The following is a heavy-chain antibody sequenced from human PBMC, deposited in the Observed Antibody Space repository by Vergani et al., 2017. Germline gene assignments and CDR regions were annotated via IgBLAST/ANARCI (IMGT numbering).Heavy chain of an antibody. CDR3: SRGRGYSFGYSDY. CDR1: GFTSSSYS. Sequence: EVQLVESGGGLVKRGGSLRLSCAASGFTSSSYSMNWVRQAPGKGLEWVAFIRNKAYGGTTEYAASVNVRFTISRDDSKRLAYLQLSGLKTEDTAVYFCSRGRGYSFGYSDYWGQGTLVTVSS. D-gene: IGHD5-18*01. J-gene: IGHJ4*02. V-gene: IGHV3-49*04. CDR2: IRNKAYGGTT.